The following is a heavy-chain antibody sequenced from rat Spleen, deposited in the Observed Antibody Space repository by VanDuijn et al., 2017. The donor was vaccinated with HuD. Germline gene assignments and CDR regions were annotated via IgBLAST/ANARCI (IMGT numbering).Heavy chain of an antibody. CDR1: GFSLTSYN. Sequence: QVQLKESGPGLVQPSQTLSLTCTVSGFSLTSYNVHWVRQPTGKGLEWMGVIWTGGSTAYNPLLKSRLSISRDISKSQVFLKMNSLQTEDTATYYCAREGSGGFDYWGQGVMVTVSS. V-gene: IGHV2-30*01. J-gene: IGHJ2*01. CDR3: AREGSGGFDY. D-gene: IGHD1-11*01. CDR2: IWTGGST.